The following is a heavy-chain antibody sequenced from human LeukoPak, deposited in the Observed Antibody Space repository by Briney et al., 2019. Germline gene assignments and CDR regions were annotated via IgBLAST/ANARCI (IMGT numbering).Heavy chain of an antibody. V-gene: IGHV3-7*01. Sequence: GGSLRLSCAASGFTFSSSWMSWVRQAPGKGLEWVANIKEDGSEKYYVDSVKGRFTISRDNAKNSLYLQMNSLRAEDTAVYYCARGGSSSFNWFDPWGQGTLVTVSS. D-gene: IGHD6-13*01. CDR3: ARGGSSSFNWFDP. CDR2: IKEDGSEK. CDR1: GFTFSSSW. J-gene: IGHJ5*02.